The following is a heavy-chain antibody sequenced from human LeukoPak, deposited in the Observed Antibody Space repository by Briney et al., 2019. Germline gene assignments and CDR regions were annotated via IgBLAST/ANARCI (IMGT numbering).Heavy chain of an antibody. CDR3: ARHPEGYYYASGSTHYYYYMDV. V-gene: IGHV4-39*01. D-gene: IGHD3-10*01. Sequence: PSETLSLTCTVSGGSISGTSYYCGWIRQPPGKGLEWIGSIYYNGDTYYNPSLKSRVTISVDTSKNQFSLKLISVTAADTAVYYCARHPEGYYYASGSTHYYYYMDVWGKGTTVTISS. CDR1: GGSISGTSYY. J-gene: IGHJ6*03. CDR2: IYYNGDT.